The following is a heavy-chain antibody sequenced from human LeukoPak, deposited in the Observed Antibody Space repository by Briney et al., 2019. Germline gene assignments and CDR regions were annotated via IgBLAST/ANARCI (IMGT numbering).Heavy chain of an antibody. D-gene: IGHD3-22*01. CDR3: AKDLEVAYYYDSSGYPYYFDY. CDR2: ISGSGGST. Sequence: GGSLRLSCAASGFTFSSYAMSWVRQAPGKGLEWVSAISGSGGSTYYADSVKGRFTISRDNSKNTLYLQMNSLRAEDTAVYYCAKDLEVAYYYDSSGYPYYFDYWGQGTLVTVSS. V-gene: IGHV3-23*01. CDR1: GFTFSSYA. J-gene: IGHJ4*02.